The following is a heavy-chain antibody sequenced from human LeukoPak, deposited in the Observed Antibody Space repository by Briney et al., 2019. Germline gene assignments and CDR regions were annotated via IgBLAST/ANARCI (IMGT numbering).Heavy chain of an antibody. V-gene: IGHV1-69*05. J-gene: IGHJ4*02. D-gene: IGHD2-15*01. CDR1: GGTFSSYA. CDR2: IIPIFGTA. CDR3: ARFTCRGGSCLDY. Sequence: SVKVSCKASGGTFSSYAISWVRQAPGQGLEWMGGIIPIFGTANYAQKFQGRVTITTDESTSTAYMELSSLRSEDTAVYYCARFTCRGGSCLDYWGQGTLVTVSS.